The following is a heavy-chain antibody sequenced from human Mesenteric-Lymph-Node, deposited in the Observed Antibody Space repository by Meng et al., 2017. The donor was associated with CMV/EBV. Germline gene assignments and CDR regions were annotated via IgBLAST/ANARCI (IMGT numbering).Heavy chain of an antibody. CDR2: IYYTEST. CDR1: LGSISRYS. V-gene: IGHV4-59*12. J-gene: IGHJ3*02. CDR3: ARDHINVALGHTFDM. D-gene: IGHD2-21*01. Sequence: SETLSLTCTVSLGSISRYSWSWIRQSPTKGLEWIGYIYYTESTKYNPSLRSRVTISGDTSKNQISLKMTSVTSADTAVYYCARDHINVALGHTFDMWGQGAMV.